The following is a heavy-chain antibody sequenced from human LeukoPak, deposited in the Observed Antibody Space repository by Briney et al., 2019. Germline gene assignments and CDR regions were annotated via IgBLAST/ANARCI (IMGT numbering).Heavy chain of an antibody. Sequence: GGSLRLSCAASGFTVSSNYMSWVRQATGKGLEWVSVIYSGGSTYYADSVKGRFTISRDNSKNTLYLQMNSLRAEDTAVYYCATSQTLGATTYYYYYYMDVWGKGTTVTVSS. V-gene: IGHV3-66*02. D-gene: IGHD1-26*01. CDR2: IYSGGST. J-gene: IGHJ6*03. CDR3: ATSQTLGATTYYYYYYMDV. CDR1: GFTVSSNY.